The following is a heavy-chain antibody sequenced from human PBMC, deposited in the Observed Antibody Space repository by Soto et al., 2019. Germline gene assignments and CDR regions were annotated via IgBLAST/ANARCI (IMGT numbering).Heavy chain of an antibody. CDR2: INHSGST. V-gene: IGHV4-34*01. Sequence: SETLSLTCAVYGGSFSGYYWSWIRQPPGKGLEWIGEINHSGSTNYNPSLKSRVTISVDTSKNQFSLKLSSVTAADTAVYYCARVPAQNCCSTSCYIDYYYYYGMDVWGQGTTVTVSS. D-gene: IGHD2-2*02. CDR1: GGSFSGYY. CDR3: ARVPAQNCCSTSCYIDYYYYYGMDV. J-gene: IGHJ6*02.